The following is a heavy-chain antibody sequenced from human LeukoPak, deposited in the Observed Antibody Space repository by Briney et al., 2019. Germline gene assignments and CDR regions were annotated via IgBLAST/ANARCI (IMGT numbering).Heavy chain of an antibody. CDR1: GFTFSSYS. V-gene: IGHV3-21*04. D-gene: IGHD5-18*01. Sequence: GGSLRLSCAAAGFTFSSYSMNWVRQAPGKGLEWVSAISGSGDSTYYADSVKGRFTISRDNAKNSLYLQMNSLRAEDTAVYYCARAQVDTAMPTGSWGQGSLVTVSS. CDR2: ISGSGDST. CDR3: ARAQVDTAMPTGS. J-gene: IGHJ5*02.